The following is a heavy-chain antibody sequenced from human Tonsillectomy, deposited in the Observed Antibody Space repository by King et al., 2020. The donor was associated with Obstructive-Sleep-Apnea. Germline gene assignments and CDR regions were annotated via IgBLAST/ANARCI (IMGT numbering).Heavy chain of an antibody. CDR1: GFTFSSYG. Sequence: QLVESGGGVVQPGRSLRLSCAAPGFTFSSYGMHWVRQAPGKGLEWVAIIWYDGSNKYYGDSVKGRFTISRDNSKNTLHLQMNSLRAADTDVYFCATDDYNFLTGDYWCEEYWGQGTLVTVSS. J-gene: IGHJ4*02. CDR3: ATDDYNFLTGDYWCEEY. CDR2: IWYDGSNK. V-gene: IGHV3-33*01. D-gene: IGHD3-9*01.